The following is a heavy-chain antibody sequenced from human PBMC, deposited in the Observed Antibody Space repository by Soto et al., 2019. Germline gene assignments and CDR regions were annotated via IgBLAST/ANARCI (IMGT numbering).Heavy chain of an antibody. Sequence: SETLSLTCTVSGGSISSYYWSWIRQPPGKGLEWIGYIYYSGSTNYNPSLKSRVTISVDTSKNSLYLQMNSLRAEDTAMYYCGRVPSSGWPYFFDYWGLGTLVTVSS. CDR1: GGSISSYY. V-gene: IGHV4-59*12. CDR2: IYYSGST. CDR3: GRVPSSGWPYFFDY. J-gene: IGHJ4*02. D-gene: IGHD6-19*01.